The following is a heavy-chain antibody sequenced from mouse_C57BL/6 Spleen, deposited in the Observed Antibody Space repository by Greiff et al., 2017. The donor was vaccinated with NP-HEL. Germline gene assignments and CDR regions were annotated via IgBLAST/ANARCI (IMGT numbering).Heavy chain of an antibody. V-gene: IGHV10-3*01. J-gene: IGHJ4*01. CDR1: GFTFNTYA. CDR2: VRSKSSNYAT. CDR3: VRGGYGNYVRAMDY. D-gene: IGHD2-10*02. Sequence: EVQLVESGGGLVQPKGSLKLSCAASGFTFNTYAMHWVRQAPGKGLEWVARVRSKSSNYATYYADSVKDRFTISRDDSQSMLYLQMNNLKTEDTAMYYCVRGGYGNYVRAMDYWGQGTSVTVSS.